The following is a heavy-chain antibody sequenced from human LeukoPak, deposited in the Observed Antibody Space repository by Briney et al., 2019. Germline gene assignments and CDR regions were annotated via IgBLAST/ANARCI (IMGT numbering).Heavy chain of an antibody. V-gene: IGHV3-15*01. CDR1: GFTSTNYA. CDR2: IKSKGDGETT. CDR3: TTDLGLTMIRGVIVS. J-gene: IGHJ5*01. Sequence: GGSLRLSCAASGFTSTNYAMNWVRQAPGKGLAWVGRIKSKGDGETTDYAAPVKGRFTMSRDDSKATVYLQMNYLEAEDTAVYYCTTDLGLTMIRGVIVSWGQGALVTVSS. D-gene: IGHD3-10*01.